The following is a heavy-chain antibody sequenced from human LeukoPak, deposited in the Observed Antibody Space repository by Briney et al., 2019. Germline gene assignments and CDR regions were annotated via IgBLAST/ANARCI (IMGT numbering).Heavy chain of an antibody. CDR1: GGSISSSNYY. CDR3: ARRRGYYYPFDS. CDR2: IYYSGST. J-gene: IGHJ4*02. D-gene: IGHD3-22*01. Sequence: SETLSLTCTVSGGSISSSNYYWGWIRQPPGKGLEWIGSIYYSGSTYYNPSLKSRVTISVDTSKNQFSLKLSSVTAADTATYYCARRRGYYYPFDSWGQGTLVTVSS. V-gene: IGHV4-39*01.